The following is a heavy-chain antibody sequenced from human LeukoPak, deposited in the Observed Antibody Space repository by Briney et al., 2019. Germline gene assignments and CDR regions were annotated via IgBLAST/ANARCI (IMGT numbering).Heavy chain of an antibody. J-gene: IGHJ5*02. CDR3: ARGGYYGSGNDFRFDP. CDR1: GGSFSGYY. Sequence: SETLSLTCAVYGGSFSGYYWSWIRQPPGKGLEWIGEINHSGSTNYNPSLKSRVTISVNTSKNQFSLKLSSVTAADTAIYYCARGGYYGSGNDFRFDPWGQGTLVTVSS. CDR2: INHSGST. D-gene: IGHD3-10*01. V-gene: IGHV4-34*01.